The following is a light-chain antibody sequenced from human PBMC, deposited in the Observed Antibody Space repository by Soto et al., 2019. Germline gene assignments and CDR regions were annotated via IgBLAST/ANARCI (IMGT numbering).Light chain of an antibody. Sequence: QSVLTQPPSAYGTPGQRVTISCSGSSSNIGSEYVFWFQQVPGTSPKLLIYRNNQRPSGVPDRFSGSKSGTSASLAISGLRSEDEADYYCASWDDSRSGVVFGGGTQLTVL. CDR2: RNN. J-gene: IGLJ2*01. CDR1: SSNIGSEY. CDR3: ASWDDSRSGVV. V-gene: IGLV1-47*01.